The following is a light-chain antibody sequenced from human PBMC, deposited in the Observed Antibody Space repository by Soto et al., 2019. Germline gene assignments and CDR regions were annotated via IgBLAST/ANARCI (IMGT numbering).Light chain of an antibody. J-gene: IGKJ3*01. CDR2: AAS. CDR1: QGISSY. Sequence: DIQLTQSPSFLSASVGDRVTITCRASQGISSYLAWYQQKPGKAPKLLIYAASTLQSGVPSRFSGSGSGTEFTLPISSLQPEDFATYDCQQLKSYPLLFTFGPGTKVDIK. CDR3: QQLKSYPLLFT. V-gene: IGKV1-9*01.